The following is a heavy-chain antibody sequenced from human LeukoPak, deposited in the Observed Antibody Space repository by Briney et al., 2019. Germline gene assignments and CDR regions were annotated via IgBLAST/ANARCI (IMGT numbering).Heavy chain of an antibody. J-gene: IGHJ4*02. CDR1: GYSISSGYY. CDR2: IYHSGST. CDR3: ARAGVATWQY. D-gene: IGHD5-12*01. V-gene: IGHV4-38-2*02. Sequence: TSETLSLTCTVSGYSISSGYYWGWIRQPPGKGLEWIGSIYHSGSTYYNPSLKSRVTISVDTSKNQLSLRLSTVTAADTAVYYCARAGVATWQYWGQGTLVTVSS.